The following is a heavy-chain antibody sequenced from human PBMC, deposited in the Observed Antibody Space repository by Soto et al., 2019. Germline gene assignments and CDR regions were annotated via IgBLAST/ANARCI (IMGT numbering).Heavy chain of an antibody. Sequence: SGKSSSRPLGYAFTTYNMHFGRQAPAQGLEWMGMIDPSDGTTKYAQKLQGRVTMTRDTTTSTVYMEVSRLRSEDTAVYYCERDEVPYFQNHGFDTWGQGTIVPVSS. CDR3: ERDEVPYFQNHGFDT. D-gene: IGHD2-21*01. V-gene: IGHV1-46*04. CDR1: GYAFTTYN. J-gene: IGHJ3*02. CDR2: IDPSDGTT.